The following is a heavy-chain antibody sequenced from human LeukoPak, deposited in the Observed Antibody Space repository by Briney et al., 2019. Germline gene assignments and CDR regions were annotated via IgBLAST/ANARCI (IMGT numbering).Heavy chain of an antibody. D-gene: IGHD3-10*01. J-gene: IGHJ4*02. CDR2: INPDSGGA. V-gene: IGHV1-2*02. Sequence: ASVKVSCKASRYTFTGCSMHWVRQAPGQGLEWMGWINPDSGGAIYSQKFQGRVTMTRDASISTAYMELSGLTSDDTAVYYCARDSGDPSKNDFDYWGQGTLVTVSS. CDR3: ARDSGDPSKNDFDY. CDR1: RYTFTGCS.